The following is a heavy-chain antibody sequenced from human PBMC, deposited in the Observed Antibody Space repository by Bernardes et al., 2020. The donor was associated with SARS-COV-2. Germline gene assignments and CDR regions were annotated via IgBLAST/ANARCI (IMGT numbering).Heavy chain of an antibody. CDR1: GGSTSYD. Sequence: PETLSLTCTVSGGSTSYDCSWIRPPPGKGLEWIGSIYYDGSTNYNPSLKSRVTISGDSSKMQFSLKLSSVSAADTAVYYCARDVGERHGMDVWGQGTTVTVSS. D-gene: IGHD3-16*01. CDR2: IYYDGST. V-gene: IGHV4-59*01. J-gene: IGHJ6*02. CDR3: ARDVGERHGMDV.